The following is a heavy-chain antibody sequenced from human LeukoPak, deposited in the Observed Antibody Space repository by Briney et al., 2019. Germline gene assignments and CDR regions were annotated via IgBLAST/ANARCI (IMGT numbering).Heavy chain of an antibody. D-gene: IGHD3-22*01. CDR1: GFTFSSYG. CDR3: AKVGGYDSSGPKSFDY. CDR2: ISGSGGST. Sequence: PGGSLRLSCAASGFTFSSYGMSWVRQAPGKGLEWVSAISGSGGSTYYADSVKGRFTISRDNSKNTLYLQMNSLRAEDTAVYYCAKVGGYDSSGPKSFDYWGQGTLVTVSS. V-gene: IGHV3-23*01. J-gene: IGHJ4*02.